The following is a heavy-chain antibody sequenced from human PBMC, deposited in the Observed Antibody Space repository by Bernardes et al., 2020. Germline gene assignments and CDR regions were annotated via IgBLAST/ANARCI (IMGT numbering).Heavy chain of an antibody. D-gene: IGHD3-22*01. V-gene: IGHV3-74*01. J-gene: IGHJ2*01. CDR1: GFTVSGDW. CDR2: INSDGNSR. CDR3: TRGPSGYGNFDL. Sequence: GYLSRSCEASGFTVSGDWMHWVRPAPGKGLVWVSRINSDGNSRSYADSVKGRFTISRDNGKNTVYLQISSLRAEDTALYYCTRGPSGYGNFDLWGRGTLVTVSS.